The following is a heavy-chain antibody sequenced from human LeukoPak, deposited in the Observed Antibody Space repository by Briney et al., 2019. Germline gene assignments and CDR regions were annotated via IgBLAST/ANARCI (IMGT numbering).Heavy chain of an antibody. J-gene: IGHJ4*02. V-gene: IGHV1-18*01. CDR2: ISAYNGNT. Sequence: ASVKVSCKASGGTFSSYTISWVRQAPGQGLEWMGWISAYNGNTNYAQKLQGRVTMTTDTSTSTAYMELRSLRSNDTAVYYCARGVDTAMGDYWGQGTLVTVSS. CDR1: GGTFSSYT. CDR3: ARGVDTAMGDY. D-gene: IGHD5-18*01.